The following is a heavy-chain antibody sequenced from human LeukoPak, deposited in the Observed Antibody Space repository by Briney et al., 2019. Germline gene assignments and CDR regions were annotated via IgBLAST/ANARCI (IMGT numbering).Heavy chain of an antibody. CDR2: IYYSGST. Sequence: SETLSLTCTVSGVSISNSSYYWGWIRQPPGKGLEWIGSIYYSGSTYYNPSLRSRVTISVDTSKNQFSLKLSSVTAADTAVYYCARERKNLGAFDIWGQGTMVTVSS. V-gene: IGHV4-39*07. CDR3: ARERKNLGAFDI. CDR1: GVSISNSSYY. J-gene: IGHJ3*02. D-gene: IGHD7-27*01.